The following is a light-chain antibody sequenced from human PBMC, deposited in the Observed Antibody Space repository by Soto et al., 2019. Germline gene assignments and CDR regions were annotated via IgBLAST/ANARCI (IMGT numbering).Light chain of an antibody. Sequence: IVLTQSPGTLSLSPGERASLSCRASQSVGSGYLAWYQQKPGQAPRLLIYGASIRATGIPDRFTGSGSGTHFTLTISRLEPEDFALYYRQQYTTSPFTFGPGTKVDVK. V-gene: IGKV3-20*01. CDR2: GAS. CDR3: QQYTTSPFT. CDR1: QSVGSGY. J-gene: IGKJ3*01.